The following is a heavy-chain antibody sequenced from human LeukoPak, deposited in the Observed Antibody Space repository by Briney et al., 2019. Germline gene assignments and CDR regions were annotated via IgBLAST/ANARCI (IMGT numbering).Heavy chain of an antibody. D-gene: IGHD5-24*01. Sequence: PGGSLRLSCAASGFTFSIYWMSWVRQAPGKGLEWVANIKKDGSEKYYVDSVKGRFTISRDNAKNSLSLQMNSLRVEDTAVYYCARREMATIYDAFDVWGQGTMVTVSS. CDR2: IKKDGSEK. CDR3: ARREMATIYDAFDV. J-gene: IGHJ3*01. CDR1: GFTFSIYW. V-gene: IGHV3-7*01.